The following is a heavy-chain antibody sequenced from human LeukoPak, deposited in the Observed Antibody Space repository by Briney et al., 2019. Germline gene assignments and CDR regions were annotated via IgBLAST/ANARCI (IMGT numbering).Heavy chain of an antibody. CDR2: INHSGST. Sequence: SETLSLTCAVYGGSFSGYYWSWIRQPPGKGLEWIGEINHSGSTNYNPSLKSRVTISVDTSKNQFSLKLSSVAAADTAVYYCAQLTGDLGYWGQGTLVTVSS. CDR3: AQLTGDLGY. V-gene: IGHV4-34*01. CDR1: GGSFSGYY. D-gene: IGHD7-27*01. J-gene: IGHJ4*02.